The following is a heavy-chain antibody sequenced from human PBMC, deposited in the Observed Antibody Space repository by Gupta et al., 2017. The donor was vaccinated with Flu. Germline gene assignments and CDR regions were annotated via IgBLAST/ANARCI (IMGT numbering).Heavy chain of an antibody. J-gene: IGHJ6*02. Sequence: EVQLLEAGGALVQPGGALRLSRAATGFTFCTYTLTWVRQAPGKGLEGVSSICGTSEGTYYADYVKGRFTITRDNSKSTLYLQMNSLRAEDTALYYWVKTCGADFWRGYPPAQSCMDVWGQGATVTVSS. CDR1: GFTFCTYT. CDR2: ICGTSEGT. CDR3: VKTCGADFWRGYPPAQSCMDV. V-gene: IGHV3-23*01. D-gene: IGHD3-3*01.